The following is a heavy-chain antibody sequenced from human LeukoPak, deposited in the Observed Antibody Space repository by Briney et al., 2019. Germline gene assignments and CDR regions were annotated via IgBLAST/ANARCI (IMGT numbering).Heavy chain of an antibody. J-gene: IGHJ1*01. CDR1: GFTFNNYA. D-gene: IGHD2-2*02. Sequence: GGSLRLSCAASGFTFNNYAMNWVRQAPGKGLEWVSAITDNGGRTYYADSVKGRFTISRDNSKNTLSLQMNSLGAEDTAVYYCAKPAADCSSNSCYRDPPQDWGQGTLVTVSS. CDR3: AKPAADCSSNSCYRDPPQD. V-gene: IGHV3-23*01. CDR2: ITDNGGRT.